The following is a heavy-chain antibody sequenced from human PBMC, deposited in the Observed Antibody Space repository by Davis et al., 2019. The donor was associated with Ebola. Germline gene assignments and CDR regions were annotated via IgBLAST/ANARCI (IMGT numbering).Heavy chain of an antibody. Sequence: GESLKISCAASGFTFSNAWMSWVRQAPGKGLEWVGRIKSKTDGGTTDYAAPVKGRFTISRDDSKNTLYLQMNSLKTEDTAVYYCTTYYYDSSGYYYADYWGQGTLVTVSS. J-gene: IGHJ4*02. CDR3: TTYYYDSSGYYYADY. CDR1: GFTFSNAW. CDR2: IKSKTDGGTT. V-gene: IGHV3-15*01. D-gene: IGHD3-22*01.